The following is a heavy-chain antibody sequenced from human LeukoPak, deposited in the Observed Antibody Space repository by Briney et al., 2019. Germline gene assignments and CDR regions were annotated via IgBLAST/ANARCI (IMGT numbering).Heavy chain of an antibody. CDR2: ISYSGST. V-gene: IGHV4-39*07. CDR1: GGSIRSSSYY. J-gene: IGHJ4*02. D-gene: IGHD3-22*01. Sequence: PSETLSLTCSVSGGSIRSSSYYWGWIRQPPWKGLEWIGTISYSGSTYYNPSLKSRVSISVDMSKNQFSLKLSSVTAADTAVYYCARVTGEITTYYSDRSGFFFDYWGQGTLATVSS. CDR3: ARVTGEITTYYSDRSGFFFDY.